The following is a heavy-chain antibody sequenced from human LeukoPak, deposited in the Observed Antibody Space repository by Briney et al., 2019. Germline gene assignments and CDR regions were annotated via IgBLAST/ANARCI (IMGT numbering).Heavy chain of an antibody. V-gene: IGHV3-23*01. Sequence: GGSLRLSCAASGFTFSSYAMSWVRQAPGKGLEWVSAISGRGGSTYYADSVKGRFTISRDNSKNTLYLQMNSLRAEDTAVYYCAKGALGYCSGGSCRGGDYWGQGTLVTVSP. CDR1: GFTFSSYA. J-gene: IGHJ4*02. CDR3: AKGALGYCSGGSCRGGDY. D-gene: IGHD2-15*01. CDR2: ISGRGGST.